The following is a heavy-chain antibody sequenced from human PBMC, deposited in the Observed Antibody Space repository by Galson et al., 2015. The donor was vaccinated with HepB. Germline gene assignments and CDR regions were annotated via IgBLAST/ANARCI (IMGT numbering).Heavy chain of an antibody. J-gene: IGHJ5*02. CDR3: AYRPSPGIVAKRGSYFAP. Sequence: PALVKPTQTLTLTCSFSGFSLSTVGVGVGWIRQPPGKALEWLALIYWDDDKRYSPSLRNRLTITKDTSKNHVVLTMTNMDPVGTATYYCAYRPSPGIVAKRGSYFAPWGQGTLVIVSS. D-gene: IGHD5-12*01. CDR1: GFSLSTVGVG. CDR2: IYWDDDK. V-gene: IGHV2-5*02.